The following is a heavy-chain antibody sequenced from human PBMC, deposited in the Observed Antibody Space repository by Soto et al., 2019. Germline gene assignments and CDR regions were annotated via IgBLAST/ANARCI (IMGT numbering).Heavy chain of an antibody. Sequence: GGSLRLSCAASGFTFSSYGMHWVRQAPGKGLEWVAVIWYDGSNKYYADSVKGRFTISRDNSKNTLYLQMNSLRAEDTAVYYCARALDCTNGVCYTGVDYWGQGTLVTVSS. V-gene: IGHV3-33*01. CDR1: GFTFSSYG. CDR3: ARALDCTNGVCYTGVDY. J-gene: IGHJ4*02. CDR2: IWYDGSNK. D-gene: IGHD2-8*01.